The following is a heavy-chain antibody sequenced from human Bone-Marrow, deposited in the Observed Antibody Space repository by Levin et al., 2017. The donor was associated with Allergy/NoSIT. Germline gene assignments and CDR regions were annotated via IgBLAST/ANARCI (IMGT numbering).Heavy chain of an antibody. J-gene: IGHJ3*01. D-gene: IGHD3-3*01. V-gene: IGHV3-23*01. CDR2: ISGGGGSI. Sequence: GESLKISCAASGFTFSSYAMDWVRQAPGKGLEWVSGISGGGGSIYYADSVKGRFTISRDNSKNTLHLEMNSLTVEATAVYYCVKDGAFFDFWSGYSEVAFDVWGQGTMVTVSS. CDR3: VKDGAFFDFWSGYSEVAFDV. CDR1: GFTFSSYA.